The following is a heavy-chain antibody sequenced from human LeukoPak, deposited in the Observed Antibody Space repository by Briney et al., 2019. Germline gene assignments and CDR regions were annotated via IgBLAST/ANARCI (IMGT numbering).Heavy chain of an antibody. Sequence: SETLSLTCTVSGGSISSSSYYWGWIRQPPGKGLEWIGSIYYSGSTYYNPSLKSRVTISVDTSKNQFSLKLSSVTAADTAVYYCARARYIAAAASYNWFDPWGQGTLVTVSS. CDR2: IYYSGST. V-gene: IGHV4-39*07. CDR1: GGSISSSSYY. J-gene: IGHJ5*02. CDR3: ARARYIAAAASYNWFDP. D-gene: IGHD6-13*01.